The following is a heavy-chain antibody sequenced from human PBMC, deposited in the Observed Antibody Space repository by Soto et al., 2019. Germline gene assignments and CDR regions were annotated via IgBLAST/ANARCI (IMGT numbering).Heavy chain of an antibody. V-gene: IGHV1-69*01. Sequence: QVQLVQSGAEVKKPGSSVKVSCKASGGTFSTYAISWVRQAPGQGLEWMGGVIPIFDTVNYAQRFQGRVTITADXSTTTAYMELSSLGSEXTAVYYCAADVGATARAFDYWGQGTLVTVSS. D-gene: IGHD1-26*01. J-gene: IGHJ4*02. CDR3: AADVGATARAFDY. CDR2: VIPIFDTV. CDR1: GGTFSTYA.